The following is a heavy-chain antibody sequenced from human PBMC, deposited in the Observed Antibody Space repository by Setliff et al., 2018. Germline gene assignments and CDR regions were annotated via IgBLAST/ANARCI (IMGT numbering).Heavy chain of an antibody. CDR1: GGSISSGGYY. D-gene: IGHD5-18*01. CDR2: INHSGST. V-gene: IGHV4-39*07. Sequence: SETLSLTCTVSGGSISSGGYYWSWIRQPPGKGLEWVGEINHSGSTNYNPSLKSRVTISVDTSKNQFSLKLSSVTAADTAVYYCARGGYRYYYYSMDVWGQGTTVTVSS. CDR3: ARGGYRYYYYSMDV. J-gene: IGHJ6*02.